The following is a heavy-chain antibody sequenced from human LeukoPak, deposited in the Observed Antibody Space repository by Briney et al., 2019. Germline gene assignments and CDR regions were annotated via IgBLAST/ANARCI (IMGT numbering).Heavy chain of an antibody. V-gene: IGHV3-23*01. D-gene: IGHD3-22*01. CDR2: ISGSGVAT. CDR1: GFTFSSYA. Sequence: GGSLRLSCAASGFTFSSYAVSWVRQAPGKGLEWVSSISGSGVATYSADSVKGRFTISRDNSKNTLYLQMNSLRAEDTAVYYCASTARWLFFDSWGPGILVTVSS. CDR3: ASTARWLFFDS. J-gene: IGHJ4*02.